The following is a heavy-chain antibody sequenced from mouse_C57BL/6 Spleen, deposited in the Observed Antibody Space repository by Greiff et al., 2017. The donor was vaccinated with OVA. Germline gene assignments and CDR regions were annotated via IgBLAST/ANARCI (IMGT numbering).Heavy chain of an antibody. V-gene: IGHV1-26*01. J-gene: IGHJ1*03. CDR2: INPNNGGT. D-gene: IGHD4-1*01. Sequence: VQLQQSGPELVKPGASVKISCKASGYTFTDYYMNWVKQSHGKSLEWIGAINPNNGGTSYNQKFKGKATLTVDKSSSTAYMELRSLTSEDAAVYYYARRGTGTDRYFDVWGTGTTVTVSS. CDR3: ARRGTGTDRYFDV. CDR1: GYTFTDYY.